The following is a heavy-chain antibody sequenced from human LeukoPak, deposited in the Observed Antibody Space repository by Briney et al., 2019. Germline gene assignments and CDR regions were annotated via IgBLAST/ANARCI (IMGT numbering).Heavy chain of an antibody. D-gene: IGHD6-13*01. Sequence: ASVKVSCKASGYTFTGYYMHWVRQAPGQGLEWMGWINPNSGGTNYAQKFQGRVTMTRDTSISTAYMELSRLRSDDTAVYYCARGRPLAAAGSENWFDPWGQGTLVTVSS. CDR2: INPNSGGT. CDR1: GYTFTGYY. V-gene: IGHV1-2*02. CDR3: ARGRPLAAAGSENWFDP. J-gene: IGHJ5*02.